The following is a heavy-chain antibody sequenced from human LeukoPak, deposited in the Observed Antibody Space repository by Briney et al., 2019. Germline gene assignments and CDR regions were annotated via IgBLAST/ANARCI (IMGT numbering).Heavy chain of an antibody. D-gene: IGHD1-26*01. CDR3: AKGQRWESPHYLDS. V-gene: IGHV3-23*01. CDR1: GFTFSSSA. J-gene: IGHJ4*02. Sequence: GRSLRLSCAASGFTFSSSAMSWVRQVPGKGLEWVSGISASGGSTSYADSVRGRFTISRDNSKNTLYVQMNSLRDEDTAVYYCAKGQRWESPHYLDSWGQGTLVTVSS. CDR2: ISASGGST.